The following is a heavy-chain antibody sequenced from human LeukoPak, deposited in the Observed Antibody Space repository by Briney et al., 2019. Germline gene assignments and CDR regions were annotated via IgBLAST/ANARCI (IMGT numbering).Heavy chain of an antibody. V-gene: IGHV3-30*18. D-gene: IGHD6-19*01. CDR3: AKGGSSGWYPYY. Sequence: GGSLRLSCAASGFTFSSYGMHWVRQAPGKGLEWVAVISYDGSNKYYADSVKGRFTITRDNSKNTLYLQMNSLRAEDTAVYYCAKGGSSGWYPYYWGQGTLVTVSS. CDR1: GFTFSSYG. J-gene: IGHJ4*02. CDR2: ISYDGSNK.